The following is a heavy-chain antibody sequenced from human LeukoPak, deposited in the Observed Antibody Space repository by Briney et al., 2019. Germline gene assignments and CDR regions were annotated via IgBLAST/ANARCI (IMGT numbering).Heavy chain of an antibody. CDR2: IYPGDSDT. CDR1: GYSFTSYW. J-gene: IGHJ4*02. CDR3: ARLARNIVVVIAIPFNFDY. Sequence: GESLKISCKGSGYSFTSYWIGWVRQMPGKGLEWMGIIYPGDSDTRYSPSFQGQVTISADKSISTAYLQWSSLKASDTAMYYCARLARNIVVVIAIPFNFDYWGQGTLVTVSS. D-gene: IGHD2-21*01. V-gene: IGHV5-51*01.